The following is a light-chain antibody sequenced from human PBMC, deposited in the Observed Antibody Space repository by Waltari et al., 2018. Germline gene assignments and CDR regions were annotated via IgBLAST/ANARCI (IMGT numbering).Light chain of an antibody. CDR2: GAS. Sequence: EIVLTQSPATLSLSPGERATLSCRASQNIRNNLLAWYQQRPGQAPRLLIHGASTRATGIPDRFSGSGSGADFTLIINRLEPEDFAVYHCQQYGNSPYTFGQGTKLEIK. CDR3: QQYGNSPYT. CDR1: QNIRNNL. J-gene: IGKJ2*01. V-gene: IGKV3-20*01.